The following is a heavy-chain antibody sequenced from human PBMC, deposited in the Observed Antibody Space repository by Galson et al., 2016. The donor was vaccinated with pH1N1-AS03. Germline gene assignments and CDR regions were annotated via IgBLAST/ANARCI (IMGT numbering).Heavy chain of an antibody. D-gene: IGHD1-26*01. Sequence: SETLSLTCTVSGASISSSDYYWGWVRQLPGKGLEWIGTFWYNGDTYTFYNPSLKSRVTISADMSNNQVSLNVTSVTAADTAISYCAREVLVPSSPNYFDLWGQGSRVTVSS. CDR2: FWYNGDTYT. CDR3: AREVLVPSSPNYFDL. CDR1: GASISSSDYY. V-gene: IGHV4-39*02. J-gene: IGHJ4*02.